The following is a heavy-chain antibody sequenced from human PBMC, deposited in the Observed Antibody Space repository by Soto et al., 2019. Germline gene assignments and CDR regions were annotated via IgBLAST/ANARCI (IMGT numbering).Heavy chain of an antibody. CDR1: GYTFTNYA. D-gene: IGHD1-1*01. CDR2: INAGNGNT. V-gene: IGHV1-3*01. J-gene: IGHJ4*02. Sequence: QVQLVQAGAEVKKPGSSVKVSCKASGYTFTNYAIHWVRQAPGQRLEWMGWINAGNGNTKYSQKFQDRVTITRDTSASTVYMALSSLRFADTAVYYCAREQQLDTGNFDYWGQGTLVTVSS. CDR3: AREQQLDTGNFDY.